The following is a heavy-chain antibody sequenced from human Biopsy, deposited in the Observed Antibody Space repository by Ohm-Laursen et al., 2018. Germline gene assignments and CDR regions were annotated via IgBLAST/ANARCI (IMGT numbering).Heavy chain of an antibody. CDR2: IITVSETA. Sequence: ASVKVSCKASGGAFTNYAINWVRQAPGHGLEWMGGIITVSETAGYAERLQGRVTITADVTTTTAYMDLSGLRSEDTAVYFCARGYSRRVSIFEASIYWFDTWGQGTLVTVSS. CDR3: ARGYSRRVSIFEASIYWFDT. V-gene: IGHV1-69*13. J-gene: IGHJ5*02. D-gene: IGHD3-10*01. CDR1: GGAFTNYA.